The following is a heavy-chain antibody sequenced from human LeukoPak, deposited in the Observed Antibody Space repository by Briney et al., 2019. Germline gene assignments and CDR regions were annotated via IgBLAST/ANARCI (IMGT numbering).Heavy chain of an antibody. D-gene: IGHD3-22*01. CDR2: IYTSGST. V-gene: IGHV4-4*07. Sequence: PSETLSLTCTVSGDSISSYYWSWTRQPAGKGLEWIGRIYTSGSTNYNPSLKSRVTMSVDTSKNQFSLKLSSVTAADTAVYYCARGGHFDSSEPDDAFDIWGQGTMVTVSS. CDR3: ARGGHFDSSEPDDAFDI. CDR1: GDSISSYY. J-gene: IGHJ3*02.